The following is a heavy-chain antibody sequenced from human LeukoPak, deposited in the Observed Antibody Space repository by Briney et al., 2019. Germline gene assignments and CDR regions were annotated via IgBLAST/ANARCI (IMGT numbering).Heavy chain of an antibody. V-gene: IGHV1-8*03. CDR1: GYTFTSYD. D-gene: IGHD3-10*01. J-gene: IGHJ6*03. Sequence: ASVKVSCKASGYTFTSYDINWVRQATGQGLEWVGWMNPNSGNTGYAQKFQGRVTITRNTSISTAYMELSSLRSEDTAVYYCARGRRMKGSGRTERYYYYYYMDVWGKGTTVTVSS. CDR2: MNPNSGNT. CDR3: ARGRRMKGSGRTERYYYYYYMDV.